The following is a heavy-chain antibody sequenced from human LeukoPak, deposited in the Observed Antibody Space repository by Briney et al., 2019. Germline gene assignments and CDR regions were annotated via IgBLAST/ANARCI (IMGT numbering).Heavy chain of an antibody. J-gene: IGHJ5*02. Sequence: PSETLSLTCTVSGGSISSYHWSWIRQPPGKGLEWIGYIYYSGSTNYNPSLKSRVTISVDTSKNQFSLKLSSVTAADTAVYYCARVHSITMVRGLISGFDPWGQGTLVTVSS. V-gene: IGHV4-59*01. CDR2: IYYSGST. D-gene: IGHD3-10*01. CDR3: ARVHSITMVRGLISGFDP. CDR1: GGSISSYH.